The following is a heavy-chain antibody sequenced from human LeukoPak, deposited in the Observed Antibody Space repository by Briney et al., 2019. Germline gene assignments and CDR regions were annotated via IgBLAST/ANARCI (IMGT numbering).Heavy chain of an antibody. CDR2: INWNGGST. CDR3: ARVGNTAETRGLCYYMDV. CDR1: GFTFDDYH. D-gene: IGHD5-18*01. J-gene: IGHJ6*03. V-gene: IGHV3-20*04. Sequence: GGFLRLSCAASGFTFDDYHMSWVRQAPGKGLEWVSGINWNGGSTGYADSVKGRFTISRDNAKNSLYLQMNSLRAEDTALYYCARVGNTAETRGLCYYMDVWGKGTTVTVSS.